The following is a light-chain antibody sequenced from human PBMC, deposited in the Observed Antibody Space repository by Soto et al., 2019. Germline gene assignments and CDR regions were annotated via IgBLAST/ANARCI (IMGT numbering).Light chain of an antibody. CDR2: DAS. J-gene: IGKJ1*01. CDR3: QQYNSPPLT. CDR1: QTVPGNY. Sequence: EIELTQSPGTLSLSPGERATLSCRASQTVPGNYLAWLQHKPGQAPRLLIYDASSRATGIPDRFSGSGSGTDFTLTIARLEPEDVAVYYCQQYNSPPLTLGQGTKVETK. V-gene: IGKV3-20*01.